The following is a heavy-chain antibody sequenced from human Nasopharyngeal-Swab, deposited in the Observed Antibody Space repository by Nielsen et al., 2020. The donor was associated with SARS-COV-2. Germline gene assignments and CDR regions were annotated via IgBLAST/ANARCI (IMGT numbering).Heavy chain of an antibody. CDR3: ARGPYYYGSGEYFDY. CDR1: GFTFSSYG. J-gene: IGHJ4*02. V-gene: IGHV3-33*01. CDR2: IWYDGSNK. D-gene: IGHD3-10*01. Sequence: GESLKISCAASGFTFSSYGMHWVRQAPGKGLEWVAVIWYDGSNKYYADSVKGRFTISRDNSKNTLYLQMNSLRAEDTAVYYCARGPYYYGSGEYFDYWGQGTLVTVSS.